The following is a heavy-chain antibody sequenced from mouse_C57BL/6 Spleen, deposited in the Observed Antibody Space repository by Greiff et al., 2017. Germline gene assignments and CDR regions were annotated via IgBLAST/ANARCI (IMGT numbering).Heavy chain of an antibody. D-gene: IGHD4-1*01. CDR2: ISSGSSTI. J-gene: IGHJ4*01. CDR3: ARPSGTGGYYAMDY. CDR1: GFTFSDYG. V-gene: IGHV5-17*01. Sequence: EVKLVESGGGLVKPGGSLKLSCAASGFTFSDYGMHWVRQAPEKGLEWVAYISSGSSTIDYADTVKGRFTISRDNAKNTLFLQMTSLRSEDTAMYYCARPSGTGGYYAMDYWGQGTSVTVSS.